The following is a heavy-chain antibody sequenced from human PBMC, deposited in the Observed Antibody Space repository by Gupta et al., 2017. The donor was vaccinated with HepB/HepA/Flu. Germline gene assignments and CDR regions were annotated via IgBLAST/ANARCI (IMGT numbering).Heavy chain of an antibody. CDR1: GFTFSSYG. V-gene: IGHV3-30*18. Sequence: QVQLVESGGGVVQPGRSLRLSCAASGFTFSSYGMHWVRQAPGKGLEWVAVISYDGSNKYYADSVKGRFTISRDNSKNTLYLQMNSLRAEDTAVYYCAKDLSSSSLFDYWGQGTLVTVSS. CDR2: ISYDGSNK. D-gene: IGHD6-6*01. J-gene: IGHJ4*02. CDR3: AKDLSSSSLFDY.